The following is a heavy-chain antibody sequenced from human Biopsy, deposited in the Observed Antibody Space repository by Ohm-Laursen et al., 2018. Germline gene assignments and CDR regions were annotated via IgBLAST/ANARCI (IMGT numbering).Heavy chain of an antibody. J-gene: IGHJ6*02. Sequence: ASVKVSCKVSGYAVTEFSMHWVRQAPGKGLEWMGGFAPENGKTIYAQKFQGRVTMTEDTSTDTAYMELSSLRSEDTAVYYCAKVPREGLSYYYSMDVWGQGTTVTVSS. V-gene: IGHV1-24*01. CDR2: FAPENGKT. CDR1: GYAVTEFS. D-gene: IGHD4/OR15-4a*01. CDR3: AKVPREGLSYYYSMDV.